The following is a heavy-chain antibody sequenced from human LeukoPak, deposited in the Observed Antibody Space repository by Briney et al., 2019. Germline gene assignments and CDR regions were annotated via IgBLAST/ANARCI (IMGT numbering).Heavy chain of an antibody. D-gene: IGHD3-16*02. CDR1: GGSISSYY. CDR2: IYCSGST. Sequence: SETLSLTCTVSGGSISSYYWSWIRQPPGKGLEWIGYIYCSGSTNYNPSLKSRVTISVDTSKNQFSLKLSSVTAADTAVYYCARHEDWGVIDYWGQGTLVTVSS. V-gene: IGHV4-59*08. J-gene: IGHJ4*02. CDR3: ARHEDWGVIDY.